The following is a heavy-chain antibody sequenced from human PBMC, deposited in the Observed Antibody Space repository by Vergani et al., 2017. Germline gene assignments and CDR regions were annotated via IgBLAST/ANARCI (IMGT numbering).Heavy chain of an antibody. CDR3: AKDRSSSCISNYFDY. D-gene: IGHD6-13*01. Sequence: QVQLVESGGGVVQPGRSLRLSCAASGFTFSSYGMHWVRQAPGKGLEWVAVISYDGSNKYYADSVKGRFTISRDNSKNTLYLQMNSLRAEDTAVYYCAKDRSSSCISNYFDYWGQGTLVTVSS. CDR2: ISYDGSNK. J-gene: IGHJ4*02. V-gene: IGHV3-30*18. CDR1: GFTFSSYG.